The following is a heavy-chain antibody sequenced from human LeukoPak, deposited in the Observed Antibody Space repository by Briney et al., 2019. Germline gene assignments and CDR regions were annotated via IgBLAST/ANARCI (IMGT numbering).Heavy chain of an antibody. CDR2: IIPILGIA. CDR3: ASPPHSYGQPGLAFDI. J-gene: IGHJ3*02. CDR1: GGTFSSYA. D-gene: IGHD5-18*01. V-gene: IGHV1-69*04. Sequence: SVKVSCKASGGTFSSYAISWVRQAPGQGLEWMGRIIPILGIANYAQKFQGRVTITADKSTSTAYMELSNLRSEDTAVYYCASPPHSYGQPGLAFDIWGQGTMVTVSS.